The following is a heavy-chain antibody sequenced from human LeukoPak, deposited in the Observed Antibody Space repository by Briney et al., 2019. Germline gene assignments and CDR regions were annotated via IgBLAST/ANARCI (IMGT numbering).Heavy chain of an antibody. V-gene: IGHV1-46*01. CDR2: INPSGGST. D-gene: IGHD2-15*01. Sequence: ASVKVSCRASGYTFTSYYMHWVRQAPGQGLEWMGIINPSGGSTSYAQKFQGRVTMTRDTSTSTVYMELSSLRSQDTAVYYCARGAACSGGSCYYDYFDYWGQGTLVTVSS. J-gene: IGHJ4*02. CDR1: GYTFTSYY. CDR3: ARGAACSGGSCYYDYFDY.